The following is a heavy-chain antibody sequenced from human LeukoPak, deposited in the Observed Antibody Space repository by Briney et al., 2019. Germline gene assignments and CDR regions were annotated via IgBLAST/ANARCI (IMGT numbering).Heavy chain of an antibody. J-gene: IGHJ4*02. D-gene: IGHD6-19*01. Sequence: KSGGSLRLSCAGSGFTFSRSSMNWVRQAPGKGLEWVSSITTSSTYISYADSVKGRFTISRDNAKNSLYLQMNSLRAEDTAVYYCARGKYSSGWFDYWGQGTLVTVSS. V-gene: IGHV3-21*01. CDR1: GFTFSRSS. CDR3: ARGKYSSGWFDY. CDR2: ITTSSTYI.